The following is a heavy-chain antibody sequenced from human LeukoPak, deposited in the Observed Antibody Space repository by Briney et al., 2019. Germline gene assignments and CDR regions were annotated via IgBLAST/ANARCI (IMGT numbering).Heavy chain of an antibody. J-gene: IGHJ4*02. CDR3: ARHSSSGPDY. CDR1: GYTFTSYD. Sequence: ASVKVSCKASGYTFTSYDINWVRQATGQGLECMGWMNPNSDNTGCAQKFQGRVTMTRDMSTSTVYMELSSLRSEDTAVYYCARHSSSGPDYWGQGTLVTVSS. CDR2: MNPNSDNT. V-gene: IGHV1-8*01. D-gene: IGHD6-6*01.